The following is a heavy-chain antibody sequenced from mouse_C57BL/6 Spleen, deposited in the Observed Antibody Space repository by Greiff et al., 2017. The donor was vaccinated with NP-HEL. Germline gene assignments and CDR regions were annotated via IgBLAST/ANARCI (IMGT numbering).Heavy chain of an antibody. Sequence: EVQLQQSGPELVKPGASVKISCKASGYSFTGYYMNWVKQSPEKSLEWIGEINPSTGGTTYNQKFKAKATLTVDKSSSTAYMQLKSLTSYDSAVYYCARISSSRYWYFDVWGTGTTVTVSS. CDR1: GYSFTGYY. D-gene: IGHD1-1*01. J-gene: IGHJ1*03. V-gene: IGHV1-42*01. CDR3: ARISSSRYWYFDV. CDR2: INPSTGGT.